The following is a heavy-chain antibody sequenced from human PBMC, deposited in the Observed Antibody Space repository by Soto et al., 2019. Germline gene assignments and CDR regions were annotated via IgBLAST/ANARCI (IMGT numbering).Heavy chain of an antibody. CDR1: GGSINSAGYY. CDR3: ETTIRSGALKFDS. Sequence: SETLSLTCNVTGGSINSAGYYWSWIRQVPGKGLEWIGYIFYSGSAYYHPSLKSRASISVDRSKNQFSLRVNSVTAADTAVYYCETTIRSGALKFDSWGQGTLVTVSS. CDR2: IFYSGSA. D-gene: IGHD1-26*01. V-gene: IGHV4-31*03. J-gene: IGHJ4*02.